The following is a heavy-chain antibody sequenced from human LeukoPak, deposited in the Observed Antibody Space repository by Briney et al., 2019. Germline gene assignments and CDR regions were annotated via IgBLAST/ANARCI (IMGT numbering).Heavy chain of an antibody. CDR3: ARGGIAAAVFDY. CDR1: GFTFSSYW. V-gene: IGHV3-53*01. J-gene: IGHJ4*02. Sequence: GGSLRLSCAASGFTFSSYWMSWVRQAPGKGLEWVSIIYSGGTTFYADSVKGRFTISRDNSKNTLYLQMNSLRAEDTAVYYCARGGIAAAVFDYWGQGALVTVSS. D-gene: IGHD6-13*01. CDR2: IYSGGTT.